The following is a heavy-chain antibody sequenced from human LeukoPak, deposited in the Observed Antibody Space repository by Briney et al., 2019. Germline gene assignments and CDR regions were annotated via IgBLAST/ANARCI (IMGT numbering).Heavy chain of an antibody. CDR2: IYYSGST. V-gene: IGHV4-59*08. D-gene: IGHD4-11*01. CDR3: ARRDDYRYYFDY. J-gene: IGHJ4*02. CDR1: GGSISSYY. Sequence: KPSETLSLTCTVSGGSISSYYWSWIRQPPGKGLEWIGYIYYSGSTNYDPSLKSRVTISVDTSKNQFSLKLSSVTAADTAVYYCARRDDYRYYFDYWGQGTLVTVSS.